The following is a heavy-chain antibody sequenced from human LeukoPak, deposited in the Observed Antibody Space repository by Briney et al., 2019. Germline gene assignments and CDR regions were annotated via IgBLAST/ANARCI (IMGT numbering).Heavy chain of an antibody. CDR2: IKQGGSEK. J-gene: IGHJ4*02. V-gene: IGHV3-7*01. CDR3: ARRRFAAGSGYYIDY. CDR1: GFTFSSYW. Sequence: GGSLRLSCAGSGFTFSSYWMSWVRQAPGKGLEWVANIKQGGSEKYYVDSVKGRFTISRDNAKNSLYLQMNSLRAEDTAVYYCARRRFAAGSGYYIDYWGQGTLVTVSS. D-gene: IGHD3-22*01.